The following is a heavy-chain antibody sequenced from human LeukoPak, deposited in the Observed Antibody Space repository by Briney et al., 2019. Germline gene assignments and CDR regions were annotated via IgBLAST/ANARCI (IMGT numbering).Heavy chain of an antibody. V-gene: IGHV4-34*01. CDR2: INHSGST. J-gene: IGHJ5*02. Sequence: SETLSLTCAVYGGSISGNYWSWIRQPPGKGLEWNGEINHSGSTNYNPSLKSRVTISVDTSKNQFSLKLTSVTAADTAIYYCTRGRREGSGWLGWFDPWGQGTLVTVSS. CDR1: GGSISGNY. CDR3: TRGRREGSGWLGWFDP. D-gene: IGHD6-19*01.